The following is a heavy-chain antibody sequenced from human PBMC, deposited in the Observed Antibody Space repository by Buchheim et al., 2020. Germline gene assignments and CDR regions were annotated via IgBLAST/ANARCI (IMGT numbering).Heavy chain of an antibody. CDR3: ARAGIVVIPAPKGGMDV. Sequence: EVQLVESGGGLVKPGGSLRLSCAASGFTFSNYAMNWVRQAPGKGLEWVSSISSSSSYIYYADSVKGRFTISRDNAKNYLYLQMTSLRAEDTAVYYCARAGIVVIPAPKGGMDVWGQGTT. D-gene: IGHD2-2*01. V-gene: IGHV3-21*01. CDR1: GFTFSNYA. CDR2: ISSSSSYI. J-gene: IGHJ6*02.